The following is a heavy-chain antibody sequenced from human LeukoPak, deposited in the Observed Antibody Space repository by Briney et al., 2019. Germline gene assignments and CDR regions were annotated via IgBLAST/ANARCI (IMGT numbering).Heavy chain of an antibody. CDR1: GGSFSGYY. V-gene: IGHV4-31*11. CDR3: ARSGGGVLPQGY. J-gene: IGHJ4*02. CDR2: IYYSGST. D-gene: IGHD3-16*01. Sequence: SETLSLTCAVYGGSFSGYYWSWIRQHPGKGLEWIGYIYYSGSTYYNPSLKSRVTISVDTSKNQFSLKLSSVTAANTAVYYCARSGGGVLPQGYWGQGTLVTVSS.